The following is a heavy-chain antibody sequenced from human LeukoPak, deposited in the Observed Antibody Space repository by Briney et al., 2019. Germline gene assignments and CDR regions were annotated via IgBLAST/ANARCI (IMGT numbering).Heavy chain of an antibody. Sequence: GGSLRLSCAASRFSFSSYGMHWVRQAPGKGLEWVAYLQYDRTNVQYADSVRGRFTISRDNSKNSLYLQMNSLRAEYTAVYYCAREYYYDSSGYWGNYFDYWGQGTLVTVSS. J-gene: IGHJ4*02. V-gene: IGHV3-30*02. CDR2: LQYDRTNV. D-gene: IGHD3-22*01. CDR3: AREYYYDSSGYWGNYFDY. CDR1: RFSFSSYG.